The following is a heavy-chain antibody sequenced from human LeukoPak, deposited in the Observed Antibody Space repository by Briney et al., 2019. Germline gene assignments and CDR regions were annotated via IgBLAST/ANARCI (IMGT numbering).Heavy chain of an antibody. Sequence: PSETLSLTCAVSGYSISSGYSWGWIRQPPGNGLEWIGSIYHSGSTYYNPSLKSRVTISVDTSKNQFSLKLSSVTAADTAVYHCARLGYYYDSSGYYYGAFDIWAKGQWSPSLQ. D-gene: IGHD3-22*01. CDR3: ARLGYYYDSSGYYYGAFDI. CDR2: IYHSGST. V-gene: IGHV4-38-2*01. CDR1: GYSISSGYS. J-gene: IGHJ3*02.